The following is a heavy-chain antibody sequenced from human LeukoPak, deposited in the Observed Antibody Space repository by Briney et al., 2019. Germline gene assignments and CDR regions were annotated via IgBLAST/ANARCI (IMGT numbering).Heavy chain of an antibody. CDR3: ARRSNYCSSTSCQYYFDY. D-gene: IGHD2-2*01. V-gene: IGHV4-38-2*02. CDR2: IYYSGST. Sequence: SETLSLTCTVSGYSLSSGYYWGWIRQPPGKGLEWIGSIYYSGSTYYNPSPKSRVSISVDTSKNPFSLKLSSVTAADTAVYYCARRSNYCSSTSCQYYFDYWGQGTLVTVSS. CDR1: GYSLSSGYY. J-gene: IGHJ4*02.